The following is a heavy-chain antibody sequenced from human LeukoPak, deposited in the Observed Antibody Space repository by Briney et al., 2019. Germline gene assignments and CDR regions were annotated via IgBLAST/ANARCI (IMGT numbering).Heavy chain of an antibody. CDR3: AKGWTAVGS. J-gene: IGHJ5*02. CDR1: GFIFNNYA. V-gene: IGHV3-23*01. CDR2: ISGGSEST. Sequence: GGSLRLSCAGSGFIFNNYAMHWVRQAPGKGLEWVSGISGGSESTYYADSVKGRFTISRDNSKNTLYMEMNNLRGADTAVYYCAKGWTAVGSWGQGTRVTVSS. D-gene: IGHD1-26*01.